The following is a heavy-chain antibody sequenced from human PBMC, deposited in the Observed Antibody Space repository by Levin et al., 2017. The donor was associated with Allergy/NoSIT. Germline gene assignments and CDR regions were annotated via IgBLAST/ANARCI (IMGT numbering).Heavy chain of an antibody. CDR2: ISWNSGSI. Sequence: SLKISCAASGFTFDDYAMHWVRQAPGKGLEWVSGISWNSGSIGYADSVKGRFTISRDNAKNSLYLQMNSLRAEDTALYYCAKDGYRGYYYGMDVWGQGTTVTVSS. CDR3: AKDGYRGYYYGMDV. J-gene: IGHJ6*02. V-gene: IGHV3-9*01. CDR1: GFTFDDYA. D-gene: IGHD5-18*01.